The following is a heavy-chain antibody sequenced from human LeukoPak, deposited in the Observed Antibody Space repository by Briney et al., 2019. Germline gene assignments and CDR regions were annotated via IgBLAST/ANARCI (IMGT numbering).Heavy chain of an antibody. CDR1: GGSLSSSSYY. V-gene: IGHV4-61*02. CDR3: ARIPKSMPFDI. CDR2: IYTTGST. D-gene: IGHD2-2*01. J-gene: IGHJ3*02. Sequence: PSETLSLTYTVSGGSLSSSSYYWGWIRQPAGKGLEWIGRIYTTGSTNYNPSLESRVTMSVDTSKNQFSLKLSSVTAADTAVYYCARIPKSMPFDIWGQGTMVTVSS.